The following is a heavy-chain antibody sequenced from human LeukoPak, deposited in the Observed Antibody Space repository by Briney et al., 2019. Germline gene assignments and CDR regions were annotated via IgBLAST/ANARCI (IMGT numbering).Heavy chain of an antibody. D-gene: IGHD4-17*01. CDR3: AIDYGDYVRGFDY. V-gene: IGHV3-48*03. CDR2: ISSSGSTI. CDR1: GFTFSSYE. Sequence: QPGGSLRLSCAASGFTFSSYEMNWVRQAPGKGLEWVSYISSSGSTIYYADSVKGRFTISRDNAKNSLYLQMNSLRAEDTAVYYCAIDYGDYVRGFDYCGQGTLVTVSS. J-gene: IGHJ4*02.